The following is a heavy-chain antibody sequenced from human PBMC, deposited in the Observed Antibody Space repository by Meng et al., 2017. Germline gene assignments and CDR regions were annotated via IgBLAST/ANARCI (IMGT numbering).Heavy chain of an antibody. CDR2: IYSGGST. CDR1: GFAVSSNY. J-gene: IGHJ4*02. V-gene: IGHV3-53*01. Sequence: GESLMISCAASGFAVSSNYMSWVRQAPGKGLEWVSVIYSGGSTYYADPVEGRFTISSDNSKNTRYLQMNSLRAEDTAVYYCVLDTAIGGTDYWGQGTLVTVSS. D-gene: IGHD5-18*01. CDR3: VLDTAIGGTDY.